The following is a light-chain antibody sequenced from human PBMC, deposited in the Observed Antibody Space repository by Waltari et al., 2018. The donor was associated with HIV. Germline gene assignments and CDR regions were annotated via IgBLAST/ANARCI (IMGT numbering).Light chain of an antibody. CDR2: GNS. Sequence: QSVLTQPPSVSGAPGQRVTIPCTGSSPHIGAGYDVHWYQQLPGTAPKLLIYGNSNRPSGVPDRFSGSKSGTSASLAITGLQAEDEADYYCQSYDSRLSGFVIFGGGSKLTVL. V-gene: IGLV1-40*01. CDR3: QSYDSRLSGFVI. J-gene: IGLJ2*01. CDR1: SPHIGAGYD.